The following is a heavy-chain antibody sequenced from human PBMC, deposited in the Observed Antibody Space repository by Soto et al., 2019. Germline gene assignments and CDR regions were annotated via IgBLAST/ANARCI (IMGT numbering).Heavy chain of an antibody. CDR2: ISSSSSYI. D-gene: IGHD3-22*01. V-gene: IGHV3-21*01. CDR3: ASSGSGGYYYDSSGYYYY. J-gene: IGHJ4*02. Sequence: GGSLRLSCAASGFTFSSYSMNWVHQAPGKGLEWVSSISSSSSYIYYADSVKGRFTISRDNAKNSLYLQMNSLRAEDTAAYYCASSGSGGYYYDSSGYYYYWGQGTLVTVSS. CDR1: GFTFSSYS.